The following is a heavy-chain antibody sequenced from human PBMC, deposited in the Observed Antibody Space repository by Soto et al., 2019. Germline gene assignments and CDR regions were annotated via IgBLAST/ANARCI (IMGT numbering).Heavy chain of an antibody. D-gene: IGHD3-9*01. V-gene: IGHV3-21*01. CDR3: ARDHYDILAGTPHPHNGYGMDV. CDR2: ISSSSSYI. CDR1: GFTFSSYS. Sequence: EVQLVESGGGLVKPGGSLRLSCAASGFTFSSYSMNWVRQAPGKGLEWVSSISSSSSYIYYADSVKGRFTISRDNAKNALYLQMNSLRAEDTAVDYSARDHYDILAGTPHPHNGYGMDVWGQGTTVTVSS. J-gene: IGHJ6*02.